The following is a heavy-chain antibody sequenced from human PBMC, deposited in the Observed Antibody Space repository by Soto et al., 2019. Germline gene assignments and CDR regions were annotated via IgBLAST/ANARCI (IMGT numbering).Heavy chain of an antibody. CDR1: GFTFSSYW. V-gene: IGHV3-74*01. CDR2: INSDGSST. J-gene: IGHJ6*02. CDR3: ANDTEYSSYSAYYYYVMDV. Sequence: GGYLRLSCAASGFTFSSYWMHWVRQAPGKGLVWVSRINSDGSSTSYADSVKGRFTISRDNAKNTLFLQMNSLRAEDTAVYYCANDTEYSSYSAYYYYVMDVWGQGTTVTVSS. D-gene: IGHD6-6*01.